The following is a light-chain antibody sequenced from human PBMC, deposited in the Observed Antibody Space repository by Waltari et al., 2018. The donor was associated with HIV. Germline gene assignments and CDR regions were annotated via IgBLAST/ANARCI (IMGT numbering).Light chain of an antibody. CDR3: HVWDRSSDHHV. CDR2: NAS. CDR1: NISRTM. J-gene: IGLJ1*01. V-gene: IGLV3-21*02. Sequence: SYVLTQPPSVSVAPGHTARITRAGNNISRTMFHSYQQKAGQAPVLVVYNASDRPSGIPERFSGSNSGNTATLTISRVEAGDEADYYCHVWDRSSDHHVFGTGTKVTVL.